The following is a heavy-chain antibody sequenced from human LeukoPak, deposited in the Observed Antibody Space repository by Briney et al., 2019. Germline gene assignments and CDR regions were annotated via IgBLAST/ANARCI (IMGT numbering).Heavy chain of an antibody. CDR1: GFTFSSYS. CDR3: ARGGRGYSYYFDY. D-gene: IGHD1-1*01. V-gene: IGHV3-21*01. CDR2: ISSSSSYI. J-gene: IGHJ4*02. Sequence: GGSLRLSCAASGFTFSSYSMNWVRQAPGKGLEWVSSISSSSSYIYYADSVKGRFTISRDNAKNSLYLQMNSLRDEDTAVYYCARGGRGYSYYFDYWGQGTLVTVSS.